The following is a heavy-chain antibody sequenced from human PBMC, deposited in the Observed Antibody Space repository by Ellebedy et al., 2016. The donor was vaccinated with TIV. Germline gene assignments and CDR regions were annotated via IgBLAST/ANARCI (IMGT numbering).Heavy chain of an antibody. CDR1: RYTFTSYA. J-gene: IGHJ4*02. CDR2: INAGNGNT. D-gene: IGHD3-22*01. V-gene: IGHV1-3*01. CDR3: ARDQDSSGYYAYFDY. Sequence: ASVKVSXKASRYTFTSYAMHWVRQAPGQRLEWMGWINAGNGNTKYSQKFQGRVTITRDTSASTAYMELSSLRSEDTAVYYCARDQDSSGYYAYFDYWGQGTLVTVSS.